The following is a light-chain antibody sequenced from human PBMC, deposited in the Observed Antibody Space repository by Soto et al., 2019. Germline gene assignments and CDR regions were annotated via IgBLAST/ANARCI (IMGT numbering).Light chain of an antibody. CDR3: QSYDSSLSGWV. CDR2: GNN. J-gene: IGLJ1*01. CDR1: SSNIGAGYD. Sequence: QSVLTQPPSVSGAPGQRVTIFCTGSSSNIGAGYDVYWYQQLPGTAPKLLIYGNNNRPSGVRDRFPGSKSGTSASLAITGLQAEDEADYYCQSYDSSLSGWVFGTGTKVTVL. V-gene: IGLV1-40*01.